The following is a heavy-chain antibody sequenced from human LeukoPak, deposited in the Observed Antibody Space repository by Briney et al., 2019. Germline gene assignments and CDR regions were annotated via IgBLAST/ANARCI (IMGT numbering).Heavy chain of an antibody. J-gene: IGHJ6*03. CDR1: GFTFSSYA. CDR2: ISYDGSNK. V-gene: IGHV3-30-3*01. Sequence: QTGGSLRLSCAASGFTFSSYAMHWVRQAPGKGLEWVAVISYDGSNKYYADSVKGRFTISRDNSKNTLYLQMNSLRAEDTAVYYCARGAYYHYYMDVWGKGTTVTVSS. CDR3: ARGAYYHYYMDV.